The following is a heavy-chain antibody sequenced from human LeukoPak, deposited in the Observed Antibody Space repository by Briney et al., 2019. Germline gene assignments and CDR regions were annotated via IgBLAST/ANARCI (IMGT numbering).Heavy chain of an antibody. Sequence: SVKVSCKASGGTFSSYAISWVRQAPGQGLEWMGRIIPIFGTANYAQKFQGRVTITTDESTSTACMELSSLRSEDPAVYYCAREEGGSSSSDFWGQGTLVTVSS. D-gene: IGHD6-6*01. CDR1: GGTFSSYA. CDR2: IIPIFGTA. J-gene: IGHJ4*02. CDR3: AREEGGSSSSDF. V-gene: IGHV1-69*05.